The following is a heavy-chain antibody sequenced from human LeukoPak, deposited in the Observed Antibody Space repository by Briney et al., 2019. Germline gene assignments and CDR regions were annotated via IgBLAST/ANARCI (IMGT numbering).Heavy chain of an antibody. Sequence: PGGSLRLSCAASGFTFSSYAMHWVRQAPGKGLEWVAVISYDGSNKYYADSVKGRFTISRDNSKNTLYLQMNSLRAEDTAVYYCAKDIQDYDFWSGPGAPDYWGQGTLVTVSS. D-gene: IGHD3-3*01. J-gene: IGHJ4*02. CDR3: AKDIQDYDFWSGPGAPDY. CDR1: GFTFSSYA. CDR2: ISYDGSNK. V-gene: IGHV3-30-3*01.